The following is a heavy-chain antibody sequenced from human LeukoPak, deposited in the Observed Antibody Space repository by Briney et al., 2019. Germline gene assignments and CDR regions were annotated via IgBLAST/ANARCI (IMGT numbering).Heavy chain of an antibody. J-gene: IGHJ3*02. CDR1: GGSIGSSSYY. V-gene: IGHV4-39*07. Sequence: KPSETLSLTCTVSGGSIGSSSYYWGWIRQPPGKGLEWIGSIYYSGSTYYNPSLKSRVTISVDTSKNQFSLKLSSVTAADTAVYYCARVITIFGVVIIEAFDIWGQGTMVTVSS. D-gene: IGHD3-3*01. CDR2: IYYSGST. CDR3: ARVITIFGVVIIEAFDI.